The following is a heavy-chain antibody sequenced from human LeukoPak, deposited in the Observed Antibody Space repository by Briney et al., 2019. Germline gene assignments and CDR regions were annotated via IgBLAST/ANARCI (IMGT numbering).Heavy chain of an antibody. CDR2: IYYSGSP. J-gene: IGHJ4*02. Sequence: MPSETLSLTCTVSGGSISSSSYYWGRIRQPPGRGLEWIGRIYYSGSPHYNPSLKSRVTISVDTPKIQSSLKLSSVTAADTAVYYCARGQHGSGSYWGQGTLVTVSS. V-gene: IGHV4-39*07. CDR1: GGSISSSSYY. CDR3: ARGQHGSGSY. D-gene: IGHD3-22*01.